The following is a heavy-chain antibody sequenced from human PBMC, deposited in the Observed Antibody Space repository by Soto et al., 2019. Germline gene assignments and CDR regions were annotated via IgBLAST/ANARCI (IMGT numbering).Heavy chain of an antibody. V-gene: IGHV4-59*01. J-gene: IGHJ5*02. CDR1: GGSISSYY. D-gene: IGHD5-18*01. CDR3: ASSPVDTAMLAGWFDP. CDR2: IYYSGST. Sequence: SETLSLTCTVSGGSISSYYWSWIRQPPGKGLEWIGYIYYSGSTNYNPSLKSRVTISVDTSKNQFSLKLSSVTAADTAVYYCASSPVDTAMLAGWFDPWGQGTLVTVSS.